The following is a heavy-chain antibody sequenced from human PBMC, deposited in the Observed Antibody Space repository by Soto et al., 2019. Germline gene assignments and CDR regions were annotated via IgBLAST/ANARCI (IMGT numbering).Heavy chain of an antibody. V-gene: IGHV3-23*01. D-gene: IGHD2-15*01. CDR1: GFTFSSYA. Sequence: GGSLRLSCAASGFTFSSYAMSWVRQAPGKGLEWVSAISGSGGSTYYADSVKGRFTISRDNSKNTLYLQMNSLRAEDTAVYYCAKQKEVCSGGSCYSDEYFDYWGQGTLVTVSS. J-gene: IGHJ4*02. CDR3: AKQKEVCSGGSCYSDEYFDY. CDR2: ISGSGGST.